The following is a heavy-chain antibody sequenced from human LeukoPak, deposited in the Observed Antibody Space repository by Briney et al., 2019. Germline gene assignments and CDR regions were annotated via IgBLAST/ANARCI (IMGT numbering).Heavy chain of an antibody. J-gene: IGHJ4*02. CDR3: PRDSTYYYDSSRYHSLDY. Sequence: ASVKVSCKASGGTFSSYAISWVRQAPGQGLEWMGGIIPIFGTANYAQKFQGRVTITADKSTSTAYMELSSLRSEDTAVYYCPRDSTYYYDSSRYHSLDYWRQGTLVTVSS. V-gene: IGHV1-69*06. D-gene: IGHD3-22*01. CDR2: IIPIFGTA. CDR1: GGTFSSYA.